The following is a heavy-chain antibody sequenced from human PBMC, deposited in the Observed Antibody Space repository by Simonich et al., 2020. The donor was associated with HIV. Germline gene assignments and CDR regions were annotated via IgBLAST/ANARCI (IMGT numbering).Heavy chain of an antibody. CDR1: GFKFDDYA. CDR3: AKDLKDRPRRPMDSSYNYGMDV. D-gene: IGHD6-6*01. Sequence: EVQLVESGGGLVQPGRSLRLSCAVSGFKFDDYAMHWVRQAPGKGLEWVSGISWNSGNIGYAASVKGRFTISRDNAKNSLYLQMNSLRVEDTALYYCAKDLKDRPRRPMDSSYNYGMDVWGQGTTVTVSS. J-gene: IGHJ6*02. CDR2: ISWNSGNI. V-gene: IGHV3-9*01.